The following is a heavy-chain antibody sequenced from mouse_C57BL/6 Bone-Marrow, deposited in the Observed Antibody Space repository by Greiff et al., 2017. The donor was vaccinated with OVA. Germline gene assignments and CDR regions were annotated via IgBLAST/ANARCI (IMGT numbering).Heavy chain of an antibody. CDR1: GYTFTSYW. J-gene: IGHJ3*01. V-gene: IGHV1-5*01. D-gene: IGHD2-5*01. CDR2: IYPGNSDT. CDR3: TYYSNCPFAY. Sequence: VHVKQSGTVLARPGASVKMSCTTSGYTFTSYWMHWVKQRPGPGLEWLGAIYPGNSDTSYNQKFKGKAKLTAVTSASTAYMELSSLTNEDSAVYYCTYYSNCPFAYWGQGTLVTVSA.